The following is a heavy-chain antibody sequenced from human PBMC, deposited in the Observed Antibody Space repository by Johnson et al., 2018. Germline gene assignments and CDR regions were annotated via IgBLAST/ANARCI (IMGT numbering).Heavy chain of an antibody. CDR1: GFSFSDYP. D-gene: IGHD3-22*01. J-gene: IGHJ1*01. V-gene: IGHV3-30*04. CDR3: ARDKAPYYFDWYFQF. Sequence: QVQLVQSGGGVVQPGRSLRLSCVASGFSFSDYPMHWVRQAPGKGLEWVSIMSNDGSQNYYIDYVRGRFTISRENSKNTLNLQMNSLREEDTAVYYCARDKAPYYFDWYFQFWGQGTLVTVSS. CDR2: MSNDGSQN.